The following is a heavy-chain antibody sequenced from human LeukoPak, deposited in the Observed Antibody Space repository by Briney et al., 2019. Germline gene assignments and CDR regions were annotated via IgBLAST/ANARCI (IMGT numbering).Heavy chain of an antibody. D-gene: IGHD1-26*01. Sequence: SETLSLTCTVSGGSISSGVYYWSWIRQHPGKGLEWMGYIFYTGRVSYNPSLKSRITISVDSTRNHFSLEVSSVTAADTAVYYCARTVGARTFYFDHWGHGTLVTVSS. J-gene: IGHJ4*01. CDR3: ARTVGARTFYFDH. CDR1: GGSISSGVYY. CDR2: IFYTGRV. V-gene: IGHV4-31*03.